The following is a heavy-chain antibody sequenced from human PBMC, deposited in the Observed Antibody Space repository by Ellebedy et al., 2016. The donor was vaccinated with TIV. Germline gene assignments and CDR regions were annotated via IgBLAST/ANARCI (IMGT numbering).Heavy chain of an antibody. D-gene: IGHD3-10*01. CDR2: ISNDGTNN. CDR3: TGFVAVRGG. Sequence: GESLKISCAVSGFTFSDHYMHWVRQAPGKGLEWVSFISNDGTNNYYADSVRGRFTISRDNSKKTLYLQMNSLRVEDTAVYYCTGFVAVRGGWGQGTLVTVSS. V-gene: IGHV3-30-3*01. CDR1: GFTFSDHY. J-gene: IGHJ4*02.